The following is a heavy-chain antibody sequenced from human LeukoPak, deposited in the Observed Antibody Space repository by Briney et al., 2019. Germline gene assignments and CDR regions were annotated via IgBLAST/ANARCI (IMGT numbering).Heavy chain of an antibody. Sequence: GGSLRLSCAASGFTSSSYAMSWVRQAPGKGLEWVSGISGGAISTYYADSVKGRFTISRDNSKNTLYLQMNSLRAEDTAAYYCAKSSSLVVITNFDYWGQGTLVTVSS. CDR1: GFTSSSYA. CDR3: AKSSSLVVITNFDY. CDR2: ISGGAIST. D-gene: IGHD3-22*01. J-gene: IGHJ4*02. V-gene: IGHV3-23*01.